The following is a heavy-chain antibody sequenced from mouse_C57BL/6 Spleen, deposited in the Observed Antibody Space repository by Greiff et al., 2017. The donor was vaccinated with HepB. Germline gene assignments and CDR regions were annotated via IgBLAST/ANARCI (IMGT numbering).Heavy chain of an antibody. Sequence: EVQRVESGPVLVKPGASVKMSCKASGYTFTDYYMNWVKQSHGKSLEWIGVINPYNGGTSYNQKFKGKATLTVDKSSSTAYMELNSLTSEDSAVYYCARSTMVTTGAYWGQGTLVTVSA. CDR1: GYTFTDYY. CDR3: ARSTMVTTGAY. CDR2: INPYNGGT. J-gene: IGHJ3*01. V-gene: IGHV1-19*01. D-gene: IGHD2-2*01.